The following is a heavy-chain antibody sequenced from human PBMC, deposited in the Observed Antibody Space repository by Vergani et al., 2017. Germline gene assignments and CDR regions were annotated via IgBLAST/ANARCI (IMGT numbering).Heavy chain of an antibody. CDR2: ISAYNGNT. CDR3: ARPNYRFGSSFDY. CDR1: GYTFTSYG. J-gene: IGHJ4*02. V-gene: IGHV1-18*01. Sequence: QVQLVQSGAEVKKPGASVKVSCKASGYTFTSYGISWVRQAPGQGLEWMGWISAYNGNTNYAQKFQGRVTITRDTSASTAYMELSSLRSEDTAVYYCARPNYRFGSSFDYWGQGTLVTVSS. D-gene: IGHD1-7*01.